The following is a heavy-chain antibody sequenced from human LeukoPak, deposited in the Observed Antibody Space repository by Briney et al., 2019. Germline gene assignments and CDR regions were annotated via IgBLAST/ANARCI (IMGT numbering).Heavy chain of an antibody. D-gene: IGHD2-2*01. CDR2: INSDGSST. CDR1: GFTFSSYW. Sequence: PGGSLRLSCAASGFTFSSYWMHWVRQAPGKGLVWVSRINSDGSSTSYADSVKGRFTISRDNAKNTLYLQMNSLRAEDTAVYYCARDREAGTSASRFDYWGQGTLVTVSS. CDR3: ARDREAGTSASRFDY. J-gene: IGHJ4*02. V-gene: IGHV3-74*01.